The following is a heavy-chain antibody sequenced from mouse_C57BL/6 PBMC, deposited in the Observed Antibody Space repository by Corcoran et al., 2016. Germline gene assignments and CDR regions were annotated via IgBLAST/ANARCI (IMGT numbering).Heavy chain of an antibody. D-gene: IGHD4-1*02. CDR3: ARRVLNWVYFDY. CDR1: GYTFTDYY. V-gene: IGHV1-19*01. J-gene: IGHJ2*01. Sequence: EVQLQQSGPVLVKPGASVKMSCKASGYTFTDYYMNWVKQSHGKSLEWIGVINPYNGGTSYNQKFKGKATLTVDKSSSTAYMELNSLTSEDSAVYYCARRVLNWVYFDYWGQGTTLTVSS. CDR2: INPYNGGT.